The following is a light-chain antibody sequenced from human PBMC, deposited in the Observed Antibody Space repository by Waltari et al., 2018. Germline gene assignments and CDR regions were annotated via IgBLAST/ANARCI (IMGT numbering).Light chain of an antibody. J-gene: IGLJ2*01. CDR3: CSYAGSQTSV. CDR2: DVN. Sequence: QDALTQHRPVYGSTGQADTISCTGNSRDGGGYDYGSWYQQHPRKAPKLMIYDVNKRPSGVPDRFSGSKSGNTASLTISGLQADDESDYYCCSYAGSQTSVFGGGSKVTVL. V-gene: IGLV2-11*01. CDR1: SRDGGGYDY.